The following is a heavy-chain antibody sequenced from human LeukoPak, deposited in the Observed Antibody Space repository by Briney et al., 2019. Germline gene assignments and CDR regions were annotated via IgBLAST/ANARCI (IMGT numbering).Heavy chain of an antibody. D-gene: IGHD6-6*01. CDR2: MNPNSGNT. CDR3: ASLYSSSSGDWFDP. Sequence: ASVKVSCKASGYTFTSYDINWVRQATGQGLEWMGWMNPNSGNTGYAQKFQGRVTITRNTTISTAYMELSSLRSEDTAVYYCASLYSSSSGDWFDPWGQGTLVTVSS. J-gene: IGHJ5*02. V-gene: IGHV1-8*03. CDR1: GYTFTSYD.